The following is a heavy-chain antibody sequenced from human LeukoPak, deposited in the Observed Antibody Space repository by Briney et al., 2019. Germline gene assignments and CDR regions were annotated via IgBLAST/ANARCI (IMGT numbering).Heavy chain of an antibody. CDR2: INYDGRNK. CDR1: GFTFSNYA. J-gene: IGHJ4*02. D-gene: IGHD3-10*01. V-gene: IGHV3-33*01. CDR3: ATRIFDGSGSYALGY. Sequence: SGGSLGLSCAASGFTFSNYAMHWVRQAPGKGLEWVAAINYDGRNKDLADSVKGRFTISRDNSKNTLYLQMNSLRAEDTAVYYCATRIFDGSGSYALGYWGQGTLVTVSS.